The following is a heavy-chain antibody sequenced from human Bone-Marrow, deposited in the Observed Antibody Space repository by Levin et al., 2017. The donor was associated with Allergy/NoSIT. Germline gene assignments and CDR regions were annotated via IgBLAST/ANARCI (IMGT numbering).Heavy chain of an antibody. CDR3: TTNCSGGSCYSQGGAFDI. Sequence: GGSLRLSCTASGFTFGDYAMSWVRQAPGKGLEWVGFIRSKAYGGTTEYAASVKGRFTISRDDSKSIAYLQMNSLKTEDTAVYYCTTNCSGGSCYSQGGAFDIWGQGTMVTVSS. D-gene: IGHD2-15*01. V-gene: IGHV3-49*04. CDR2: IRSKAYGGTT. J-gene: IGHJ3*02. CDR1: GFTFGDYA.